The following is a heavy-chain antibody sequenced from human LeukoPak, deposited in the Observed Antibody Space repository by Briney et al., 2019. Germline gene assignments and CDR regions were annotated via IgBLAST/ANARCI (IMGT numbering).Heavy chain of an antibody. CDR1: GNSISSDYY. V-gene: IGHV4-38-2*02. CDR2: IYRSGST. CDR3: ARQGYCSGGTCYRYFDY. J-gene: IGHJ4*02. D-gene: IGHD2-15*01. Sequence: SETLSLTCTVSGNSISSDYYWGWVRQPPGKGLEWIGNIYRSGSTYYNPSLKSRVTLSVDTSANQFSLKLSSVTAADTAVYYCARQGYCSGGTCYRYFDYWGQGTLVTVSS.